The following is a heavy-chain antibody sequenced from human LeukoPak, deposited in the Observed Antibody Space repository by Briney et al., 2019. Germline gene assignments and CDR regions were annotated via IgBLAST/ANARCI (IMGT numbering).Heavy chain of an antibody. CDR1: GYSISSGYY. V-gene: IGHV4-38-2*02. Sequence: ASETLSLTCTVSGYSISSGYYWGWIRQPPGKGLEWIGSIYHSGSTYYNPSLKSRVTISVDTSKNQFSLKLSSVTAADTAVYYCARETRYSSSQYYFDYWGQGTLVTVSS. J-gene: IGHJ4*02. CDR2: IYHSGST. D-gene: IGHD6-13*01. CDR3: ARETRYSSSQYYFDY.